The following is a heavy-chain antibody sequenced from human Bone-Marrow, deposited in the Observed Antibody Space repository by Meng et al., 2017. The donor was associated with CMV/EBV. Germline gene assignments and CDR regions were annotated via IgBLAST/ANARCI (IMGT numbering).Heavy chain of an antibody. D-gene: IGHD4-11*01. CDR1: GFTFSGYY. V-gene: IGHV3-11*01. CDR3: ARDTTLTTSDV. Sequence: GESLKISCAASGFTFSGYYMSWIRQAPGKGLEWVSYISSSGSTIYYADSVKGRFTISRDNAKNSLYLQMNSLRAEDTAVYYCARDTTLTTSDVWGQGTTVTVSS. J-gene: IGHJ6*02. CDR2: ISSSGSTI.